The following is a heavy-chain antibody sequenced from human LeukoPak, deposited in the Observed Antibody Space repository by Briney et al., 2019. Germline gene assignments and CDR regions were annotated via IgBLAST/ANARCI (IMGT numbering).Heavy chain of an antibody. CDR2: IRYDGSNK. J-gene: IGHJ4*02. V-gene: IGHV3-30*02. CDR1: GFTFSSYG. CDR3: AKLSRLAAPH. D-gene: IGHD6-13*01. Sequence: PGGSLRLSCAASGFTFSSYGMHWVRQAPGKGLEWAAFIRYDGSNKYYADSVKGRFTISRDNSKNTLYLQTNSLRAEDTAVYYCAKLSRLAAPHWGQGTLVTVSS.